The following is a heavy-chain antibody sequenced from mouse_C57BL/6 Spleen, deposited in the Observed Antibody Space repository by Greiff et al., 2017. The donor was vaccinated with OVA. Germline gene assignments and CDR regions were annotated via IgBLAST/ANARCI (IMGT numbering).Heavy chain of an antibody. V-gene: IGHV1-82*01. J-gene: IGHJ2*01. D-gene: IGHD3-2*02. Sequence: VQLQQSGPELVKPGASVKISCKASGYAFSSSWMNWVKQRPGKGLEWIGRIYPGDGDTNYNGKFKGKATLTADKSSSTAYMQLSSLTSEDSAVYFCASGAAQVYFDYWGQGTTLTVSS. CDR2: IYPGDGDT. CDR1: GYAFSSSW. CDR3: ASGAAQVYFDY.